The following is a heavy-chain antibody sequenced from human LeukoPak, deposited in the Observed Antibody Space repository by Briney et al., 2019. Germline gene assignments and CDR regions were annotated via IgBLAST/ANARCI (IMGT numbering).Heavy chain of an antibody. CDR1: GGSFSGYY. CDR2: INHSGST. V-gene: IGHV4-34*01. CDR3: ASEDYYDSSGYFFS. D-gene: IGHD3-22*01. J-gene: IGHJ4*02. Sequence: PSETLSLTCAVYGGSFSGYYWSWIRQPPGKGLEWIGEINHSGSTNYNPSLKSRVTISVDTSKNQFSLKLSSVTAADTAVYYCASEDYYDSSGYFFSGGQGTLVTVSS.